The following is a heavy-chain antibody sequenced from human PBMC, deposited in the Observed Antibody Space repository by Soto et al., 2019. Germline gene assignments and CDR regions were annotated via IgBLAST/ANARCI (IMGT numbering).Heavy chain of an antibody. J-gene: IGHJ3*02. Sequence: SQTLSLTCAISGDSVSSNSAAWNWIRQSPSRGLEWLGRTYYRSKWYNDYAVSVKSRITINPDTAKNEFSLQVNSVTPEDTAVYYCARVGTNRGSYAFDIWGQGTMVTVSS. CDR3: ARVGTNRGSYAFDI. CDR2: TYYRSKWYN. CDR1: GDSVSSNSAA. D-gene: IGHD1-26*01. V-gene: IGHV6-1*01.